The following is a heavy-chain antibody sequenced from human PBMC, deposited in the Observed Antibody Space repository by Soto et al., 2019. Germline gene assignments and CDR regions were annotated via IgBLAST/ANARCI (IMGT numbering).Heavy chain of an antibody. V-gene: IGHV4-59*01. Sequence: SETLSLTCTVSGGSISSYYWSWIRQPPGKGLEWIGYIYYSGSTNYNPSLKSRVTISVDTSKNQFSLKLSSVTAADTAVYYCARLAYCGGDCRNGDDLDYWGQGTLVTVSS. D-gene: IGHD2-21*02. CDR2: IYYSGST. CDR1: GGSISSYY. CDR3: ARLAYCGGDCRNGDDLDY. J-gene: IGHJ4*02.